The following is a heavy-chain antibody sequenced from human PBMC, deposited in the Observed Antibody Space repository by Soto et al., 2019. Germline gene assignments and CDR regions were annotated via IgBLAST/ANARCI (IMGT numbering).Heavy chain of an antibody. CDR1: GGSVSSAGYY. CDR2: IYYSGST. D-gene: IGHD3-16*01. V-gene: IGHV4-31*03. Sequence: SETLSLTCTVSGGSVSSAGYYWSWIRQHPGGGLEWIGYIYYSGSTDYNPSLKSRVTISVDMSKNQFSLHLNSVTPEDTAVYYCAREFPYYVSSDSYLDYWGQGALVTVSS. CDR3: AREFPYYVSSDSYLDY. J-gene: IGHJ4*02.